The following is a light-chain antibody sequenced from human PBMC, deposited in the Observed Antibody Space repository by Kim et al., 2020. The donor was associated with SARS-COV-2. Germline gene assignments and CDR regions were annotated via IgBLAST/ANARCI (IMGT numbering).Light chain of an antibody. CDR1: QSVSSY. V-gene: IGKV3-11*01. CDR3: HQRSNWPQT. CDR2: DAS. Sequence: SSSPGDRATLSCRASQSVSSYLAWYQQKPGQAPRLLLYDASNRATGIPARFSGSGSGTDFTLTISSLEPEDFAVYYCHQRSNWPQTFGQGTKLEI. J-gene: IGKJ2*01.